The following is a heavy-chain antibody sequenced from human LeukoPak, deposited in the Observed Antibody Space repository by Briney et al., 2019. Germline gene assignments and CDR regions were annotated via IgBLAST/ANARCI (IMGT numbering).Heavy chain of an antibody. CDR3: AREPWPRARIAVAGY. CDR2: IIPIFGTA. CDR1: GGTFSSYA. Sequence: GASVKVSCKASGGTFSSYAISWVRQAPGQGLEWMGGIIPIFGTANYAQKFQGRVTITADESTSTAYMELSSLRSEDTAVYYYAREPWPRARIAVAGYWGQGTLVTVSS. J-gene: IGHJ4*02. D-gene: IGHD6-19*01. V-gene: IGHV1-69*13.